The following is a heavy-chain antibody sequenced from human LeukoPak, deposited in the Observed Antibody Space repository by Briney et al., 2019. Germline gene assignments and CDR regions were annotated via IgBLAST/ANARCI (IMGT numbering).Heavy chain of an antibody. CDR1: GYTFTSYG. Sequence: ASVKVSCKASGYTFTSYGISWVRQAPGKGLEWMGWISAYNGNTNYAQKLQGRVTMTTDTSTSTAYMELRSLRSDDTAVYYCARGAPPLYDSSSNWFDPWGQGTLVTVSS. V-gene: IGHV1-18*01. CDR2: ISAYNGNT. CDR3: ARGAPPLYDSSSNWFDP. D-gene: IGHD6-6*01. J-gene: IGHJ5*02.